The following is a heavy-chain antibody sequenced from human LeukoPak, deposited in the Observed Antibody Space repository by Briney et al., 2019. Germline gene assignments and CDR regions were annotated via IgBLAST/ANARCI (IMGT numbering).Heavy chain of an antibody. CDR2: IIPIFGTA. J-gene: IGHJ4*02. D-gene: IGHD6-13*01. V-gene: IGHV1-69*13. CDR1: GGTFSSYA. Sequence: SVKVSCKASGGTFSSYAISWVRQAPGQGLEWMGGIIPIFGTANYAQKFRGRVTITADESTSTAYMELSSLRSEDTAVYYCARARGIAAAPIDYWGQGTLVTVSS. CDR3: ARARGIAAAPIDY.